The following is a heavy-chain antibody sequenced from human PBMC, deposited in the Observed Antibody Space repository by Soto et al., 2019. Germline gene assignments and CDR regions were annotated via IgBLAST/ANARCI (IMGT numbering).Heavy chain of an antibody. CDR2: IYYSGST. CDR3: ARGEYYDFWSGYYYFDY. Sequence: SETLSLTCTVSGGSISSSSYYWGWIRQPPGKGLEWIGSIYYSGSTYYNPSLKSRVTISVDTSKNQFSLKLSSVTAADTAVYYCARGEYYDFWSGYYYFDYWGQGTLVTVSS. D-gene: IGHD3-3*01. V-gene: IGHV4-39*07. CDR1: GGSISSSSYY. J-gene: IGHJ4*02.